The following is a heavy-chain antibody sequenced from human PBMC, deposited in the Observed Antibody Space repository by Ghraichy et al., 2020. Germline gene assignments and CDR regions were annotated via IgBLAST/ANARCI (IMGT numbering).Heavy chain of an antibody. CDR3: ARCGDRGQLNDYGDYEMKFDY. Sequence: ASVKVSCKASGYTFTGYYMHWVRQAPGQGLEWMGWINPNSGGTNYAQKFQGRVTMTRDTSISTAYMELSRLRSDDTAVYYCARCGDRGQLNDYGDYEMKFDYWGQGTLVTVSS. V-gene: IGHV1-2*02. J-gene: IGHJ4*02. CDR1: GYTFTGYY. CDR2: INPNSGGT. D-gene: IGHD4-17*01.